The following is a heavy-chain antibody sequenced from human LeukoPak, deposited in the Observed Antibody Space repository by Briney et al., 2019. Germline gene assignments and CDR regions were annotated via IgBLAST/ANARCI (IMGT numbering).Heavy chain of an antibody. CDR1: GGSISSYY. D-gene: IGHD3-9*01. CDR3: ARLRYFDWLLSIGRYWYFDL. J-gene: IGHJ2*01. CDR2: IYYSGST. Sequence: KTSETLSLTCTVSGGSISSYYWSWIRQPPGKGLEWIGYIYYSGSTYYNPSLKSRVTISVDTSKNQFSLKLSSVTAADTAVYYCARLRYFDWLLSIGRYWYFDLWGRGTLVTVSS. V-gene: IGHV4-30-4*08.